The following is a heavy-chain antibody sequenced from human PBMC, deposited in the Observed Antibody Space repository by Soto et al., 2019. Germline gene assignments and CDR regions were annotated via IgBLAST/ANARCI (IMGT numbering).Heavy chain of an antibody. D-gene: IGHD3-22*01. J-gene: IGHJ3*02. CDR1: GGSISSYY. Sequence: SETLSLTCTVSGGSISSYYWSWIRQPPGKGLEWIGYIYYSGSTNYNPSLKSRVTISVDTSKNQFSLKLSSVTAADTAVYYCARVGPEYYYDSSGYGGAFDIWGKGTMVTVSS. V-gene: IGHV4-59*01. CDR2: IYYSGST. CDR3: ARVGPEYYYDSSGYGGAFDI.